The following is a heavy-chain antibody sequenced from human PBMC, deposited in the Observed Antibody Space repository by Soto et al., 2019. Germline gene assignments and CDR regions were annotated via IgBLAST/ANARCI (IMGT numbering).Heavy chain of an antibody. D-gene: IGHD2-2*01. CDR2: IKSKTDGGTT. CDR1: GFTFSNAW. Sequence: PGGSLRLSCAASGFTFSNAWMSWVRQAPGKGLEWVGRIKSKTDGGTTDYAAPVKGRFTISRDDSKNTLYLQMNSLKTEDTAVYYCTTDRATVPAATDYWGQGNLVPVSS. V-gene: IGHV3-15*01. CDR3: TTDRATVPAATDY. J-gene: IGHJ4*02.